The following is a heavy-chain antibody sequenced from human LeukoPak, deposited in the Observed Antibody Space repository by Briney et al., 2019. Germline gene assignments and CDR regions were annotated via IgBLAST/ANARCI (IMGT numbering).Heavy chain of an antibody. J-gene: IGHJ3*02. CDR2: IDPSDSYT. Sequence: GESLRISCKGSGYSFTSYWISWVRQMPGNGLEWMGRIDPSDSYTNYSPSFQGHVTISADKSISTAYLQWSSLKASDTAMYYCASLLDSSGWANDAFDIWGQGTMVTVSS. CDR3: ASLLDSSGWANDAFDI. V-gene: IGHV5-10-1*01. CDR1: GYSFTSYW. D-gene: IGHD6-19*01.